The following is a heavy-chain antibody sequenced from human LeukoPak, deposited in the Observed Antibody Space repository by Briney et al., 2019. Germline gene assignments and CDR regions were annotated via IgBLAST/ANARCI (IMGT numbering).Heavy chain of an antibody. CDR1: QFTFSSYA. CDR2: ISSIGGST. V-gene: IGHV3-23*01. Sequence: GGSLRLSCAASQFTFSSYAMSWVRQAPGKGLEWVSGISSIGGSTVYADSVQGRFTISRDNSKNALYLQMNSLRAEDTAVYYCAKDSGYSYGYYFDYWGQGTLVTVSS. CDR3: AKDSGYSYGYYFDY. J-gene: IGHJ4*02. D-gene: IGHD5-18*01.